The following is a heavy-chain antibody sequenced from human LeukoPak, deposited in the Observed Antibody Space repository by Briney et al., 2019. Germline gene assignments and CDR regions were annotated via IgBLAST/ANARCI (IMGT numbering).Heavy chain of an antibody. CDR2: IIPIFGTA. D-gene: IGHD3-22*01. CDR1: GNTFTSYG. CDR3: ARGYYYDSSGYYDIDY. V-gene: IGHV1-69*13. Sequence: WASVKVSCKASGNTFTSYGISWVRQAPGQGLEWMGGIIPIFGTANYAQKFQGRVTITADESTSTAYMELSSLRSEDTAVYYCARGYYYDSSGYYDIDYWGQGTLVTVSS. J-gene: IGHJ4*02.